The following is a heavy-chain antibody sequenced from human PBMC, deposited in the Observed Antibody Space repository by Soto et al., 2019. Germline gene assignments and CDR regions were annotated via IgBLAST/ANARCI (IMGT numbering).Heavy chain of an antibody. D-gene: IGHD3-3*02. J-gene: IGHJ3*02. CDR1: GYTFTSYA. CDR2: INAGNGNT. CDR3: AREHERWSHFAFDI. Sequence: QVQLVQSGAEVKKPGASVKVSCKASGYTFTSYAIQWVRQAPGQRLEWMGWINAGNGNTKFSQKFQGRVTITKDTSATTAYVELSSLSSEDTAVYYCAREHERWSHFAFDIWGQGTMVIVSS. V-gene: IGHV1-3*01.